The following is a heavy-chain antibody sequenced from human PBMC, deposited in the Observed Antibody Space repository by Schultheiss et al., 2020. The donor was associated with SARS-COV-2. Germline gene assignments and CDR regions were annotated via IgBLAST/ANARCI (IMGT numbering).Heavy chain of an antibody. CDR2: ISGSGGST. Sequence: GGSLRLSCAGSGFNFSKYSINWVRQAPGKGLEWVSAISGSGGSTYYADSVKGRFTISRDNSKNTLYLQMNSLRAEDTAVYYCAKGVARAGGYFDYWGQGTMVTVSS. V-gene: IGHV3-23*01. D-gene: IGHD6-25*01. CDR1: GFNFSKYS. J-gene: IGHJ4*03. CDR3: AKGVARAGGYFDY.